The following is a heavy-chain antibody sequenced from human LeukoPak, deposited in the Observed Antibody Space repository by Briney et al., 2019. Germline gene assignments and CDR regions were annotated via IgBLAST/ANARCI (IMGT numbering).Heavy chain of an antibody. V-gene: IGHV4-61*01. CDR1: GGSVRSDSYY. D-gene: IGHD4-17*01. Sequence: PSETLSLTCTVSGGSVRSDSYYWSWIRQPPGKGLEWIGYVYYSGSTNYNPSLKSRVTISVDTSKNQFSLQLSSVTAADTAVYYCARGNTYGDYVGWYWFDPWGQGTLVTVSS. CDR2: VYYSGST. CDR3: ARGNTYGDYVGWYWFDP. J-gene: IGHJ5*02.